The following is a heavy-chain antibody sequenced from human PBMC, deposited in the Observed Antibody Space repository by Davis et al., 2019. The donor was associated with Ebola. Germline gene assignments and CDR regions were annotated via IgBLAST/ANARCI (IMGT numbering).Heavy chain of an antibody. V-gene: IGHV4-30-2*02. J-gene: IGHJ4*02. Sequence: MPSETLSLTCTVSGGSISSGGYSWSWIRQPPGKGLEWIGYIYRSGSTYYNPSLKSRVTISVDRSKNQFSLKLSSVTAADTAVYYCASLTVVTSIDYWGQGTLVTVSS. CDR2: IYRSGST. D-gene: IGHD4-23*01. CDR3: ASLTVVTSIDY. CDR1: GGSISSGGYS.